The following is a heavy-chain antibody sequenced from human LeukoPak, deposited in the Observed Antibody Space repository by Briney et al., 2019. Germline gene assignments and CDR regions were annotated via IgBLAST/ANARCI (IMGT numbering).Heavy chain of an antibody. J-gene: IGHJ6*03. CDR3: AKDMGYDILTGYYYYMDV. Sequence: GGSLRLSCAASGFTFSSYAMSWVRQAPGKGLEWVSAISGSGGSTYYADSVKGRFTISRDNSKNTLYLRMNSLRAEDTAVYYCAKDMGYDILTGYYYYMDVWGKGTTVTVSS. V-gene: IGHV3-23*01. CDR2: ISGSGGST. CDR1: GFTFSSYA. D-gene: IGHD3-9*01.